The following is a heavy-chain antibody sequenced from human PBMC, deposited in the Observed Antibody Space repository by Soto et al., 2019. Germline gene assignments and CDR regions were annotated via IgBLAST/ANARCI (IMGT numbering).Heavy chain of an antibody. V-gene: IGHV3-30-3*01. J-gene: IGHJ5*02. CDR1: GFTFSSYA. CDR2: ISYDGSNK. Sequence: QVQLVESGGGVVQPGRSLRLSCAASGFTFSSYAMHWVRQAPGKGLEWVAVISYDGSNKYYADSVKGRFTISRDNSKNTLYLKMNGLRAEDTAVYYCARERIVVVVAATYNWFDPWGQGTLVTVSS. D-gene: IGHD2-15*01. CDR3: ARERIVVVVAATYNWFDP.